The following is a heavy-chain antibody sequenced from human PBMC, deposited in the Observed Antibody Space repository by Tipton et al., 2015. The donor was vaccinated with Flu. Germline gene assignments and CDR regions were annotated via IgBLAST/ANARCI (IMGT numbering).Heavy chain of an antibody. V-gene: IGHV3-7*01. CDR2: IKQDGSVK. D-gene: IGHD3-10*01. CDR1: GFTFSSYW. CDR3: ARAVGGSGSY. Sequence: GSLRLSCAASGFTFSSYWMSWVRQAPGKGLEWVANIKQDGSVKYYVDSVKGRFTISRDNAKNSLYLQMNSLRGDDSAVYYCARAVGGSGSYWGQGTLVTVSS. J-gene: IGHJ4*02.